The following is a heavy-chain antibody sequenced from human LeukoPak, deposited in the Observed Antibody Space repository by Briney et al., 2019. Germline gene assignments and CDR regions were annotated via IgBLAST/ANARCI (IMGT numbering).Heavy chain of an antibody. CDR1: GFTFSTYG. J-gene: IGHJ4*02. V-gene: IGHV3-30*02. D-gene: IGHD1-26*01. CDR3: SRAIVGATNAIGDF. CDR2: IRYDGANK. Sequence: AGSLRLSCVASGFTFSTYGMHWVRQAPGKGLEWVAFIRYDGANKWYADSVKGRFTISSGNAKEPLYLQMNSCRAEGTGGYLLSRAIVGATNAIGDFWGRGPRVTLLS.